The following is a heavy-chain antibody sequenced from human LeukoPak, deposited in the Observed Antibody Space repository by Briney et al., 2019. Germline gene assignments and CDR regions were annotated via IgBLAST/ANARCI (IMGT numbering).Heavy chain of an antibody. CDR3: AKFFLPYLAGGTGSR. D-gene: IGHD3-10*01. V-gene: IGHV3-74*01. CDR1: GFTFSNYW. J-gene: IGHJ4*02. Sequence: GGSLRLSCAASGFTFSNYWMHWVRQAPGKGLVWVSRINSDGSSRNYADSVKGRFTISRDNAKNTLYLQMNSLRAEDTAVYYCAKFFLPYLAGGTGSRWGQGTLVTVSS. CDR2: INSDGSSR.